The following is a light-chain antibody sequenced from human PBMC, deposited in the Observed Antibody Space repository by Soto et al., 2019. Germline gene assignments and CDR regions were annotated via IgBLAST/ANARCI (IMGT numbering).Light chain of an antibody. CDR2: GAS. Sequence: EIVLTQSPGTLSLSPGERATLSCRASQSVSSSYLAWYQQKPGQAPRLLIYGASSRATGIPDRFSGSGSGTDFTRPISRLEPEDFAVYYCQQYGSSPPWTFGQGTKVEIK. CDR1: QSVSSSY. CDR3: QQYGSSPPWT. J-gene: IGKJ1*01. V-gene: IGKV3-20*01.